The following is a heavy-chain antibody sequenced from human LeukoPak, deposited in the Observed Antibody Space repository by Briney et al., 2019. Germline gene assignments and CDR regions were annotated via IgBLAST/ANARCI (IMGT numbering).Heavy chain of an antibody. J-gene: IGHJ4*02. D-gene: IGHD2-15*01. CDR3: ARDAAVPRYCSGGSCYSVDFDY. CDR1: GYTFTSYG. V-gene: IGHV1-18*04. CDR2: ISAYNGNT. Sequence: ASVKVSCKASGYTFTSYGISWVRQAHGQGLEWMGWISAYNGNTNYAQKLQGRVTMTTDTSTSTAYMELRSLRSDDTAVYYCARDAAVPRYCSGGSCYSVDFDYWGQGTLVTVSS.